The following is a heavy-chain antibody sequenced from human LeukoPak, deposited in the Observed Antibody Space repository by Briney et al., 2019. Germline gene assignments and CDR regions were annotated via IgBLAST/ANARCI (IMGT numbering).Heavy chain of an antibody. Sequence: PSQTLSLTCTVSGGSISSGNHYWNWIRQPAGRGLEWIGRINTSGNTNYNPSLESRVTISVDTSKNQFSLKLTSVTAADTAVYYCARAGYYDFWSGLHQYYYYYMDVWGKGTTVTVSS. V-gene: IGHV4-61*02. J-gene: IGHJ6*03. CDR3: ARAGYYDFWSGLHQYYYYYMDV. D-gene: IGHD3-3*01. CDR2: INTSGNT. CDR1: GGSISSGNHY.